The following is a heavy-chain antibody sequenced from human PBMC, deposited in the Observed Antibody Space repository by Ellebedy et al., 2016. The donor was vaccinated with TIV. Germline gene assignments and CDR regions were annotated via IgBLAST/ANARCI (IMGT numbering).Heavy chain of an antibody. Sequence: SGPTLVKPTETLTLTCAVSGFSLTDVNVGVSWIRQPPGKALEWLVHIFSNDEKSFSTSLKRRLTISKDTSKSQVVLTMSNMDPVDTATYYCARIFTYKRDFDYWGQGTLVTVSS. V-gene: IGHV2-26*01. CDR3: ARIFTYKRDFDY. CDR2: IFSNDEK. J-gene: IGHJ4*02. D-gene: IGHD3-10*01. CDR1: GFSLTDVNVG.